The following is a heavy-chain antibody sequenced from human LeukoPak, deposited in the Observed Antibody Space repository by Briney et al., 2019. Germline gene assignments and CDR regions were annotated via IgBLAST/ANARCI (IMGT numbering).Heavy chain of an antibody. CDR2: IYPRDFDT. Sequence: GEALEISLKTSGYHFTSYSIDWGRPGPGKGVEWIGIIYPRDFDTRYSPSFQGRVTISADVSARTAYLQWTSLKASDTAIYYCAKSFSNFFDKWGQGTLVTVSS. V-gene: IGHV5-51*01. CDR1: GYHFTSYS. D-gene: IGHD2/OR15-2a*01. J-gene: IGHJ4*02. CDR3: AKSFSNFFDK.